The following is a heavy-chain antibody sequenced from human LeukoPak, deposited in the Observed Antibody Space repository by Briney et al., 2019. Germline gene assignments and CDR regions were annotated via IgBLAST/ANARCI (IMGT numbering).Heavy chain of an antibody. D-gene: IGHD6-6*01. CDR2: IYYGGST. J-gene: IGHJ4*02. Sequence: SETLSLTCTVSGGSISSSSYYWGWIRQPPGKGLEWIGSIYYGGSTYYNPSLKSRVTISVDTSKNQFSLKLSSVTAADTAVYYCARDPSSYSSSSFDYWGQGTLVTVSS. CDR3: ARDPSSYSSSSFDY. CDR1: GGSISSSSYY. V-gene: IGHV4-39*07.